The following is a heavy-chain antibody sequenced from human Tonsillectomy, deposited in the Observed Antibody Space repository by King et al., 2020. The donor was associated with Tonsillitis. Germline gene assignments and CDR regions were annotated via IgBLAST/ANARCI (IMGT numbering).Heavy chain of an antibody. V-gene: IGHV3-23*04. Sequence: QLVQSGGGLVQPGGSLRLSCAASGFTFSSYAMSWVRQAPGKGLEWVSAISGSGGSTYYADSVKGRFTIXRDNSKNTLXLQMNSLRAEDTAVYYCAKGYCIMITFGGVIGYSDWGQGXLVTVSS. CDR2: ISGSGGST. J-gene: IGHJ1*01. D-gene: IGHD3-16*02. CDR3: AKGYCIMITFGGVIGYSD. CDR1: GFTFSSYA.